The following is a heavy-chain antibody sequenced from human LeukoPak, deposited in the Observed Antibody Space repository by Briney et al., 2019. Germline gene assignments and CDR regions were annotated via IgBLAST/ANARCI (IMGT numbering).Heavy chain of an antibody. CDR2: INPSGGST. D-gene: IGHD2-15*01. Sequence: ASVKVSCKASGYTFTSYYMHWVRQAPGQGLEWMGIINPSGGSTSYAQKFQGRVTMTRDTSTSTVYMELSSLRSEDTAVYYCARDNLRGIVVVVAATSPRLIYYYYGMDVWGQGTTVTVSS. V-gene: IGHV1-46*01. CDR3: ARDNLRGIVVVVAATSPRLIYYYYGMDV. J-gene: IGHJ6*02. CDR1: GYTFTSYY.